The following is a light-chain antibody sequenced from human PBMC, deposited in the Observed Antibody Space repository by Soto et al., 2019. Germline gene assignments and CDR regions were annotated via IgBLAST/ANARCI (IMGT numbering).Light chain of an antibody. CDR2: EVS. V-gene: IGLV2-14*01. J-gene: IGLJ1*01. Sequence: QSALTQPASVSGSPGQSITISCTGTSSDVGGYIYVSWYQQHPGKAPKPMIYEVSNRPSGVSNRFSGSKSGNTASLTISGLQAEDEADYYCSSYTSSTTYVFGTGTKVTVL. CDR1: SSDVGGYIY. CDR3: SSYTSSTTYV.